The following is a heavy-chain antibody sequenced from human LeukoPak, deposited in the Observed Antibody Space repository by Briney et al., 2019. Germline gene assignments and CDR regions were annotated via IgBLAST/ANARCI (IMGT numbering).Heavy chain of an antibody. CDR1: GYTLTELS. J-gene: IGHJ6*02. Sequence: ASVKVSCTVSGYTLTELSMHWVRQAPGKGLEWMGGFDPEDGETIYAQKFQGRVTMTEDTSTDTAYMELSSLRSEDTAVYYCATLTIGYYYYGMDVWGQGTTVTVSS. V-gene: IGHV1-24*01. CDR3: ATLTIGYYYYGMDV. CDR2: FDPEDGET. D-gene: IGHD3-3*01.